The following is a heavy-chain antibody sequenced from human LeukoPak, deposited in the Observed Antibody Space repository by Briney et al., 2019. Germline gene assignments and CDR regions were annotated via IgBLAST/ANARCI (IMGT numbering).Heavy chain of an antibody. CDR3: ARRVVVPATKYYYYYYMDV. J-gene: IGHJ6*03. Sequence: SVKVSCKASGGTFSSYAISWVRQAPGQGLEWMGGIIPIFGTANYAQKFQGRVTITADESTSTAYMELSSLRSEDTAVYYCARRVVVPATKYYYYYYMDVWGKGTTVTVSS. CDR1: GGTFSSYA. CDR2: IIPIFGTA. V-gene: IGHV1-69*01. D-gene: IGHD2-2*01.